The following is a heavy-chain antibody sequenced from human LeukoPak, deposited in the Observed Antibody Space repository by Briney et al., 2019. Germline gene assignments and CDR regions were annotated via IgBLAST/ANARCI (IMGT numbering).Heavy chain of an antibody. Sequence: ASVTVSCKASGYTFTSYDINWVRQATGQGLEWMGWMNPNSGNTGYAQKFQGRVTMTRNTSISTAYMELSSLRSEDTAVYYCARAGTGYDFWSGYWYYYYYMGVWGKGTTVTVSS. D-gene: IGHD3-3*01. CDR3: ARAGTGYDFWSGYWYYYYYMGV. CDR2: MNPNSGNT. J-gene: IGHJ6*03. V-gene: IGHV1-8*01. CDR1: GYTFTSYD.